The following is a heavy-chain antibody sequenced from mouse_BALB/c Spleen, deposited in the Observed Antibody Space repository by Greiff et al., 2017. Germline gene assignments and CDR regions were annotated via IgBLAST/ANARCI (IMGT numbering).Heavy chain of an antibody. Sequence: QVQLKQSGAELARPGASVKLSCKASGYTFTSYWMQWVKQRPGQGLEWIGAIYPGDGDTRYTQKFKGKATLTADKSSSTAYMQLSSLASEDSAVYYCARGVGGSSYYFDYWGQGTTLTVSS. D-gene: IGHD1-1*01. V-gene: IGHV1-87*01. CDR2: IYPGDGDT. CDR3: ARGVGGSSYYFDY. CDR1: GYTFTSYW. J-gene: IGHJ2*01.